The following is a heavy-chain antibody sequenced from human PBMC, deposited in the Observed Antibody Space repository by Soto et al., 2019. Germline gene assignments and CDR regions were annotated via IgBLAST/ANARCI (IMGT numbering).Heavy chain of an antibody. J-gene: IGHJ6*02. CDR1: GFTFSSYW. Sequence: PGGSLRLSCVASGFTFSSYWMSWVRQAPGKGLEWVANIKQDGSEKYYVDSVKGRFTISRDNAKNSLYLQMNSLRAEDTAVYYCARDGGRLAQSQNYYYYGMDVWGQGTTVTVSS. CDR2: IKQDGSEK. CDR3: ARDGGRLAQSQNYYYYGMDV. V-gene: IGHV3-7*03. D-gene: IGHD3-16*01.